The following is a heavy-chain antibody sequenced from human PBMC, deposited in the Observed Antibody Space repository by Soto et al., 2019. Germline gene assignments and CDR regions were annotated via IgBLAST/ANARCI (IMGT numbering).Heavy chain of an antibody. CDR3: ARFYCSSTSCYYYYGMDV. V-gene: IGHV1-18*01. CDR1: SYMFSSYG. Sequence: GASVKVSCKASSYMFSSYGISWVRQAPGQGLEWMGWITAYNGNTNYAEKFQDRVTMTADTSTSTAYMELRSLRSEDTAVYYCARFYCSSTSCYYYYGMDVWGQGTTVTVSS. CDR2: ITAYNGNT. J-gene: IGHJ6*02. D-gene: IGHD2-2*01.